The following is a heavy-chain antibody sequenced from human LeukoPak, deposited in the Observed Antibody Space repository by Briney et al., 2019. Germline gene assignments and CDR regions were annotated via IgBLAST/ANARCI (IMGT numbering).Heavy chain of an antibody. J-gene: IGHJ3*02. CDR1: GFTFSSHS. CDR3: ARGGGSSTSGDI. Sequence: GGSLRLSCAASGFTFSSHSKNWVRQAPGKGLEWVSSISSSSSYIYYADSVKGRFTISRDNAKNSLYLQMNSLRAEDTAVYYCARGGGSSTSGDIWGQGTMVTVSS. D-gene: IGHD2-2*01. V-gene: IGHV3-21*01. CDR2: ISSSSSYI.